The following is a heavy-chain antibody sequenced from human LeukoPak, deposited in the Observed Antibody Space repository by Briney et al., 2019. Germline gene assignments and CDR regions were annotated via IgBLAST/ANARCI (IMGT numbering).Heavy chain of an antibody. CDR2: ISGSGGST. CDR1: GFTFSSYA. V-gene: IGHV3-23*01. CDR3: AKDPHYYDSSDYFDY. J-gene: IGHJ4*02. D-gene: IGHD3-22*01. Sequence: GGSLRLSCAASGFTFSSYAMSWVRQAPGKGLEWVSAISGSGGSTYYADSVNGRFTISRDNSKNTLYLQMNSLRAEDTAVYYCAKDPHYYDSSDYFDYWGQGTLVTVSS.